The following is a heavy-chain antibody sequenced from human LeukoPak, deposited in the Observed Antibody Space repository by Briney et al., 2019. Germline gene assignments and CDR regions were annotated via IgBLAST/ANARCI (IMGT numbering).Heavy chain of an antibody. CDR3: ARGPGGRSGYYPLEDYYCYYYMDV. Sequence: GASVKVSCKASGGTFSSYAISWVRQAPGQGLEWMGGIIPIFGTVNYAQKFQGRVTITADKSTSTAYMELSSLRSDDTAVYYCARGPGGRSGYYPLEDYYCYYYMDVWGKGTTVTVSS. J-gene: IGHJ6*03. CDR1: GGTFSSYA. V-gene: IGHV1-69*06. D-gene: IGHD3-22*01. CDR2: IIPIFGTV.